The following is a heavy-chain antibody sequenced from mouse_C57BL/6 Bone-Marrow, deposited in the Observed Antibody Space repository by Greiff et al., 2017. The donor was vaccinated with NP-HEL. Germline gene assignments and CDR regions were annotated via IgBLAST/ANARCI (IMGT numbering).Heavy chain of an antibody. V-gene: IGHV5-16*01. D-gene: IGHD2-4*01. CDR2: INYDGSSP. J-gene: IGHJ4*01. CDR1: GFTFSDYY. CDR3: VREGGLRRSTYAMDY. Sequence: EVKVEESEGGLVQPGSSMKLSCTTSGFTFSDYYMAWVRQVPEKGLAWVANINYDGSSPYSLDSLVSRFLILRDNAKNILYLKTSSRKSEDTATYYRVREGGLRRSTYAMDYWGQGTSGTGSP.